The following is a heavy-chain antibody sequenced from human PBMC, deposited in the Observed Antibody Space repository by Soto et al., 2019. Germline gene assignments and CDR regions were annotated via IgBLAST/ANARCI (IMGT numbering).Heavy chain of an antibody. CDR2: ISGSGGST. CDR1: GFTFSSYA. J-gene: IGHJ4*02. D-gene: IGHD3-3*01. Sequence: GGSLRLSCAASGFTFSSYAMSWVRQAPGKGLEWVSAISGSGGSTYYADSVKGRFTISRDNSKNTLYLQMNSLRAEDTAVYYCAKDLLNYDFWSGYYLGSPFDYWGQGTLVTVSS. CDR3: AKDLLNYDFWSGYYLGSPFDY. V-gene: IGHV3-23*01.